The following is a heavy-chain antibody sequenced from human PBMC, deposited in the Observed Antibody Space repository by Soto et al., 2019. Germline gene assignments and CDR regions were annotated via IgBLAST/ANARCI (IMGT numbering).Heavy chain of an antibody. D-gene: IGHD3-22*01. CDR1: GFTFTSSA. J-gene: IGHJ4*02. CDR2: IVVGSGNT. Sequence: GASVKVSCKASGFTFTSSAVQWVRQARGQRLEWIGWIVVGSGNTNYAQKFQERVTITRDMSTSTAYMEPSSLRSEDTAVYYCAASAGYYDSSGYPYYLFDYWGQGTLVTVSS. V-gene: IGHV1-58*01. CDR3: AASAGYYDSSGYPYYLFDY.